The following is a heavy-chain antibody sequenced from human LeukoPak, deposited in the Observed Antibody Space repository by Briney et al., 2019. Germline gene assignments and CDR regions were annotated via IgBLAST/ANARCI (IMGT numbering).Heavy chain of an antibody. Sequence: GGSLRLSCAASGFTFSSYEMSWVRQAPGKGLEWVAVISHDGGDKYYADSVKGRFTISRDNSKNTMYLQMNSLRVDDTAVYYCARDYLQLWLKGWFDPWGQGTLVTVSS. J-gene: IGHJ5*02. CDR2: ISHDGGDK. V-gene: IGHV3-30*03. CDR3: ARDYLQLWLKGWFDP. D-gene: IGHD5-24*01. CDR1: GFTFSSYE.